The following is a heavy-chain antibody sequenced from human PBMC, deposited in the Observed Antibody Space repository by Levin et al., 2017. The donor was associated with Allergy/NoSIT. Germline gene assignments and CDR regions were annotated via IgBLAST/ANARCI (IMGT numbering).Heavy chain of an antibody. J-gene: IGHJ4*02. D-gene: IGHD3-9*01. CDR1: GYTFSDYY. CDR2: IHPNSGDT. V-gene: IGHV1-2*02. CDR3: TRVPVAGTGFGF. Sequence: EASVKVSCKTSGYTFSDYYIYWVRQAPGQGLECLGWIHPNSGDTTYAQRFQGRVIMTRDTSTTTVYMEVTSLTSDDTAMYYCTRVPVAGTGFGFWGQGTPVTVSS.